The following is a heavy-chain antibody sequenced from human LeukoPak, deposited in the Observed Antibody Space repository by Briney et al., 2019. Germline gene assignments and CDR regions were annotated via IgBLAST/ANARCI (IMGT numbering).Heavy chain of an antibody. CDR1: GFTFGSYA. V-gene: IGHV3-23*01. J-gene: IGHJ4*02. CDR2: LFGSGGSA. D-gene: IGHD2-15*01. CDR3: AKTTTGYSSGRYPAWPIDY. Sequence: QTGGSLRLSCAASGFTFGSYAMYWVRQAPGKGLEWVSGLFGSGGSAHYADSVKGRFTISRDNSKNTVYLQMDSLRVEDTAIYYCAKTTTGYSSGRYPAWPIDYWGQGTLVTVSS.